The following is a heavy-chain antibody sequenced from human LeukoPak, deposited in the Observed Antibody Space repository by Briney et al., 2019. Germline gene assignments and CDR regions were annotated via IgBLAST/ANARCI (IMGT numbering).Heavy chain of an antibody. Sequence: PSETLSLTCTVSGGSISSSGYYWGWIRQPPGKGLEGIGNIYYSGNTYHTPSLKTRITISMDTSKTQFSLKLSSVTAADAAVYYCARRSPVLDRMLGHYYYCMDVWGKGTTVTVSS. V-gene: IGHV4-39*01. CDR1: GGSISSSGYY. CDR3: ARRSPVLDRMLGHYYYCMDV. J-gene: IGHJ6*03. CDR2: IYYSGNT. D-gene: IGHD2-8*01.